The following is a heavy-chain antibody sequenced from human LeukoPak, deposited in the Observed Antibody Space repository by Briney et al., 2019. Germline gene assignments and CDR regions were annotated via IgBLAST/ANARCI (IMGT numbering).Heavy chain of an antibody. J-gene: IGHJ4*02. Sequence: SETLSLTCNVSGGSISSGSYYWSWIRQPAGKGLEWIGRIYTSGSTNYNPSLKSRVTISVDTSKNQFSLKLSSVTAADTAVYYCARETGIIYDSSGYYGGYWGQGTLVTVSS. CDR2: IYTSGST. CDR1: GGSISSGSYY. D-gene: IGHD3-22*01. V-gene: IGHV4-61*02. CDR3: ARETGIIYDSSGYYGGY.